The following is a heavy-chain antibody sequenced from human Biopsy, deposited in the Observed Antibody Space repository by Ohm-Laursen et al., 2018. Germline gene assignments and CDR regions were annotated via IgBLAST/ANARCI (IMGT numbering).Heavy chain of an antibody. J-gene: IGHJ6*02. Sequence: SDTLSLTCTASGGSISSDYWSWIRQTPGKGLEWIGYIYYSGSTNYNPSLKSRVTISVDTSKNQFSLRLNSVTAADTAVYYCARATNSTGWPYYYLYGMDVWGQGTTVTVSS. CDR1: GGSISSDY. V-gene: IGHV4-59*07. D-gene: IGHD2/OR15-2a*01. CDR2: IYYSGST. CDR3: ARATNSTGWPYYYLYGMDV.